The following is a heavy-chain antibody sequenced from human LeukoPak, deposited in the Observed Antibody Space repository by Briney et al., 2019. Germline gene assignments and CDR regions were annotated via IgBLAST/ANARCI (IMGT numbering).Heavy chain of an antibody. CDR1: GFTFKHYA. CDR2: ICGSGGCP. D-gene: IGHD3-10*01. V-gene: IGHV3-23*01. J-gene: IGHJ4*02. Sequence: GGSLRLSCEVSGFTFKHYAMNWVRQAPGKGLEWVSAICGSGGCPYYADFVRGRFTISRDNSRNTVYLQMSSLRAEDTAVYYCARGSSGSYYNSRFDYWGQGSLVTVS. CDR3: ARGSSGSYYNSRFDY.